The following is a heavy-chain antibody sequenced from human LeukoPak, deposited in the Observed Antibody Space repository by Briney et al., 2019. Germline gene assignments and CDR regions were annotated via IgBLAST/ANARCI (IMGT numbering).Heavy chain of an antibody. Sequence: GESPKISCKGSGYSFTNYWIGWVRQMPGKGLEWMGIILPGDSHTRYSPSFQGQVTISADKSISTAYLQWSSLKASDTAMYYCARHTIAAAGNRWFDYWGQGTLVTVSS. J-gene: IGHJ4*02. CDR2: ILPGDSHT. CDR1: GYSFTNYW. V-gene: IGHV5-51*01. D-gene: IGHD6-13*01. CDR3: ARHTIAAAGNRWFDY.